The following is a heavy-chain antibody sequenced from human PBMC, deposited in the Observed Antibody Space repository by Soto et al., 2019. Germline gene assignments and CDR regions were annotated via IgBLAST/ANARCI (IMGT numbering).Heavy chain of an antibody. J-gene: IGHJ3*02. D-gene: IGHD6-13*01. CDR2: IYWDDDK. CDR3: AKGSSSSDAFDI. Sequence: QITLKESGPTLVKPTQTLTLTCTFSGFSLSTSGVGVGWIRQPPGKALEWLALIYWDDDKRYSPSLKSRLTITKDTSKSQVVLTMTNMDPVDTATYYCAKGSSSSDAFDIWGQGTMVTVSS. V-gene: IGHV2-5*02. CDR1: GFSLSTSGVG.